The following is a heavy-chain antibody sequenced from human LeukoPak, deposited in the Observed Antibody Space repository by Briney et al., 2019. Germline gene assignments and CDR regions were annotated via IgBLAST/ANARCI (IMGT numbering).Heavy chain of an antibody. CDR2: ISSSSDDI. CDR3: ARGGRNSEYYFDY. D-gene: IGHD4-23*01. V-gene: IGHV3-21*01. CDR1: GFTFSSYT. Sequence: GGSLRLSCAASGFTFSSYTMNWVRQAPGKGLEWVSSISSSSDDIYYADSVKGRFTISRDNAKNSLYLQMNSLRAEDTAVYYCARGGRNSEYYFDYWGQGTLVTVSS. J-gene: IGHJ4*02.